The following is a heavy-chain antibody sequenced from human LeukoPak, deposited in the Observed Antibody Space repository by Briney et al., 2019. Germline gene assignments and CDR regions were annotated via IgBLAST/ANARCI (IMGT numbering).Heavy chain of an antibody. J-gene: IGHJ3*02. CDR1: GYTFTGYY. CDR2: IIPNSGGT. Sequence: ASVKVSCKASGYTFTGYYMHWVRQAPGQGLEWMGWIIPNSGGTNYAQKFQGRVTMTRDTSISTAYMELSRLRSDDTAVYYCARDSGPFGDSRAFDIWGQGTMVTVSS. CDR3: ARDSGPFGDSRAFDI. V-gene: IGHV1-2*02. D-gene: IGHD3-22*01.